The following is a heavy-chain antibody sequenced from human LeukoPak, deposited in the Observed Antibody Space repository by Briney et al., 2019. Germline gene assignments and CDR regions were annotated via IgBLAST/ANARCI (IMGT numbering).Heavy chain of an antibody. Sequence: ASVKVSCKASGYTFTSYGISWVRQALGQGLEWMGWISAYNGNTNYAQKLQGRVTMTTDTSTSTAYMELRSLRSDDTAVYYCAREGIAAAPYYYGMDVWGQGTTVTVSS. V-gene: IGHV1-18*01. J-gene: IGHJ6*02. CDR3: AREGIAAAPYYYGMDV. CDR1: GYTFTSYG. D-gene: IGHD6-13*01. CDR2: ISAYNGNT.